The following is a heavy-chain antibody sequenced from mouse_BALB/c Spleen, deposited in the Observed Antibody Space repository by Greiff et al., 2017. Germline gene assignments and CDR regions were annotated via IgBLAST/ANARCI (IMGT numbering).Heavy chain of an antibody. CDR1: GFTFSSYT. V-gene: IGHV5-6-4*01. CDR3: TRDGPITTATGFDY. Sequence: EVMLVESGGGLVKPGGSLKLSCAASGFTFSSYTMSWVRQTPEKRLEWVATISSGGSYTYYPDSVKGRFTISRDNAKNTLYLQMSSLKSEDTAMYYCTRDGPITTATGFDYWGQGTTLTVSS. CDR2: ISSGGSYT. D-gene: IGHD1-2*01. J-gene: IGHJ2*01.